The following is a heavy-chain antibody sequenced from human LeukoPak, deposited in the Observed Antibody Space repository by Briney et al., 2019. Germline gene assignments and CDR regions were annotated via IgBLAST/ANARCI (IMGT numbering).Heavy chain of an antibody. Sequence: PGGSLRLSCAASGFTFSSYGMHWVRQAPGKGLEWVAVISYDGSNKYYADSVKGRFTISRDNSKNTLYLQMNSLRAEDTAVYYCARERYFDWLFSPHDAFDIWGQGTMVTVSS. CDR3: ARERYFDWLFSPHDAFDI. J-gene: IGHJ3*02. V-gene: IGHV3-30*03. D-gene: IGHD3-9*01. CDR1: GFTFSSYG. CDR2: ISYDGSNK.